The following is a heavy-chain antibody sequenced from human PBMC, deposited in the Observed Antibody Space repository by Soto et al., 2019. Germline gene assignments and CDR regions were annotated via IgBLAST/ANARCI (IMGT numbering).Heavy chain of an antibody. D-gene: IGHD3-10*01. CDR2: INAGNGNT. CDR3: ARFFFCMVVSCPGGANNYNNMNI. V-gene: IGHV1-3*01. Sequence: ASVKVSCKASGYTFTSYATHWVRQAPGQRLEWMGWINAGNGNTKYSQKFQGRVTITRDTSASTAYMELSSLRSEDTAVYYCARFFFCMVVSCPGGANNYNNMNIGGKGTTV. J-gene: IGHJ6*03. CDR1: GYTFTSYA.